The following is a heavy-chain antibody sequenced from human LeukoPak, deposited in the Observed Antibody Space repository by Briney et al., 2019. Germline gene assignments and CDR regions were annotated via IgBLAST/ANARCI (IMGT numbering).Heavy chain of an antibody. Sequence: GESLKISCQGSGYSFTSYWIGWVRQMPGKGLEGMGIIYPGDSDTRYSPSFQGQATISADKSISTAYLQWSSLKASDTAMYYCARRGRGAYDSRGIDYWGQGTLVTVSS. D-gene: IGHD3-22*01. V-gene: IGHV5-51*01. J-gene: IGHJ4*02. CDR3: ARRGRGAYDSRGIDY. CDR2: IYPGDSDT. CDR1: GYSFTSYW.